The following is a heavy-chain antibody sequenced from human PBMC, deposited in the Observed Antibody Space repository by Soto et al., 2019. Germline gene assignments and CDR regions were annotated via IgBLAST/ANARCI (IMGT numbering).Heavy chain of an antibody. CDR1: GGPFSSYS. J-gene: IGHJ4*02. V-gene: IGHV1-69*02. Sequence: SVKVSCKASGGPFSSYSISWVRQAPGQGLEWLGRIIPILGIANYAQKFQGRVTITADKPATTAYMEMSGLRSEDTGVYYCARGNVAAAGTLGSWGQGTLVTVSS. CDR3: ARGNVAAAGTLGS. CDR2: IIPILGIA. D-gene: IGHD6-13*01.